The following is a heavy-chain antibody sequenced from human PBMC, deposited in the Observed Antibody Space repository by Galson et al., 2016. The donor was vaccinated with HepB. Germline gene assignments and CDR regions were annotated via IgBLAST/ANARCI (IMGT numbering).Heavy chain of an antibody. J-gene: IGHJ4*02. Sequence: QSGAEVKKPGESLKISCKGSGYTFTRYWIGWVRQMPGKGLESMGIIYPGDSDTRYSPSFQGQVTMSADKSISTAYLQWSSLKAADTAMYYCARFYESTGYRDYWGQGTLVTVSS. CDR2: IYPGDSDT. CDR1: GYTFTRYW. CDR3: ARFYESTGYRDY. V-gene: IGHV5-51*01. D-gene: IGHD3-22*01.